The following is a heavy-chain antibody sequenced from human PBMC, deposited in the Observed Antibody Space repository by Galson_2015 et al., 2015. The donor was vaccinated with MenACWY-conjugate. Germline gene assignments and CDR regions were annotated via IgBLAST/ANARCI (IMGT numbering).Heavy chain of an antibody. J-gene: IGHJ4*02. CDR3: ARDYYDSHFDY. CDR1: GFDFSNYA. V-gene: IGHV3-48*03. Sequence: SLRLSCAASGFDFSNYAVNWVRQAPGKGLEWVSYIGSSGTPIYCADSLKGRFTISRDNAKNSLYLQMNSLGAEDTAVYYCARDYYDSHFDYWGQGTLVTVSS. CDR2: IGSSGTPI. D-gene: IGHD3-22*01.